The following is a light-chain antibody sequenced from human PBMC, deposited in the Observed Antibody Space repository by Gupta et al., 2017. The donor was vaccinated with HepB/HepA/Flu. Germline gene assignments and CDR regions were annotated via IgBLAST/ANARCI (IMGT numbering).Light chain of an antibody. CDR1: SSDVGGYNY. CDR3: CSYAGSYTLIYV. Sequence: QSALTQPRSVSGSPGQSVTISCTGTSSDVGGYNYVSWYQQHPGKAPKLMSYEVSKRPSGVPDRFSGSKSGNTASLTISGLQAEDEADYYGCSYAGSYTLIYVFGTGTKVTVL. J-gene: IGLJ1*01. CDR2: EVS. V-gene: IGLV2-11*01.